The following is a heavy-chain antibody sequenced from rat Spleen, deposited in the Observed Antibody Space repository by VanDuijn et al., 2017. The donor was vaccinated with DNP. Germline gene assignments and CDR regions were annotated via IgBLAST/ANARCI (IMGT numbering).Heavy chain of an antibody. CDR2: ITYAGSS. J-gene: IGHJ2*01. CDR1: GFTFSDYY. CDR3: TTTRVSSYFDY. Sequence: EVQLVESGGGLIQPGRSLKLSCAASGFTFSDYYMAWVRQAPKKGLEWVATITYAGSSYYRDYVKGRFTISRDNAKSTLYLQMDSLRSEDTATYYCTTTRVSSYFDYWGQGVMVSVSS. D-gene: IGHD1-4*01. V-gene: IGHV5S10*01.